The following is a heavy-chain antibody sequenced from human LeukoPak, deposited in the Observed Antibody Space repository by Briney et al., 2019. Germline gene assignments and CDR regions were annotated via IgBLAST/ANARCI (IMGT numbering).Heavy chain of an antibody. D-gene: IGHD6-19*01. V-gene: IGHV3-30*02. CDR3: ADGYSSGWYFDY. J-gene: IGHJ4*02. Sequence: GGSLRLSCAASGFTFSSYGMHWFRQAPGKGLEWMAFIRYDGSNKYYADSVKGRFTISRDNSKNTLYLQTNSLRAEDTAVYYCADGYSSGWYFDYWGQGTLVTGSS. CDR2: IRYDGSNK. CDR1: GFTFSSYG.